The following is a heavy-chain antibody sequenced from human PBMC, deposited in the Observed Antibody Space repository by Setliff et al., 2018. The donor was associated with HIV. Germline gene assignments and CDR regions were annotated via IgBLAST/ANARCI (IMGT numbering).Heavy chain of an antibody. CDR1: GAPISSYY. CDR3: ARDSGYSFGFNYFDY. J-gene: IGHJ4*02. D-gene: IGHD5-18*01. CDR2: IYYSGST. V-gene: IGHV4-59*01. Sequence: PSETLSLTCKVSGAPISSYYWSWIRQPPGKGLEWIGYIYYSGSTNYNPSLKSRVTISLDMSKNQFSLRLSSVTAADTAVYYCARDSGYSFGFNYFDYWGQGTLVTVSS.